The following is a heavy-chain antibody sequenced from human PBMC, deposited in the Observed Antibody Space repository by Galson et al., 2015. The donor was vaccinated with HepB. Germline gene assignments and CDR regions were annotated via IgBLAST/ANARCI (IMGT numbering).Heavy chain of an antibody. Sequence: SLRLSCAASGFTFSSYAMHWVRQAPGKGLEWVAVISYDGSNKYYADSVKGRFTISRDNSKNTLYLQMNSLRAEDTAVYYCASSGGSGWYFDYWGQGTLVTVSS. CDR3: ASSGGSGWYFDY. D-gene: IGHD6-19*01. J-gene: IGHJ4*02. V-gene: IGHV3-30*04. CDR1: GFTFSSYA. CDR2: ISYDGSNK.